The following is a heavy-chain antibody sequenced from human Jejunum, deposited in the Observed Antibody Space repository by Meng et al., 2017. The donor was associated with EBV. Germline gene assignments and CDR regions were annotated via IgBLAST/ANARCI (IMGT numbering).Heavy chain of an antibody. J-gene: IGHJ4*02. CDR3: AASAVVAPHY. CDR2: ISSGSGSTL. CDR1: GFSFSDYY. Sequence: QVQLLGSGGGLVQPGGSLRLFCAASGFSFSDYYMGWIRQAPGKGLEWVSYISSGSGSTLYYADSVGGRFTISRDNAKNSLYLQMNSLRAEDTAVHYCAASAVVAPHYWGQGTLVTVSS. V-gene: IGHV3-11*01. D-gene: IGHD2-15*01.